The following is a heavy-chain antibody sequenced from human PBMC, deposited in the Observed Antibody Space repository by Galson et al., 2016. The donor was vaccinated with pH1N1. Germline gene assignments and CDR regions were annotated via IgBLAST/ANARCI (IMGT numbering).Heavy chain of an antibody. CDR3: TRQDPSRYYYFDK. CDR1: GFSLHSRGMR. CDR2: IAWDDET. V-gene: IGHV2-70*04. Sequence: PALVKPTQTLTLTCSFSGFSLHSRGMRVNWIRQPPGKALEWLARIAWDDETFYNTSLKTRLSISKDTSKNQVVLTMTNMDPVDTATYYSTRQDPSRYYYFDKWGQGTLVIVSS. D-gene: IGHD3-10*01. J-gene: IGHJ4*02.